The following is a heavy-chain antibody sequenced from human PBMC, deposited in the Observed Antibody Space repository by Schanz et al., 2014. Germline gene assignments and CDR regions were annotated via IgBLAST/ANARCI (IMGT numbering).Heavy chain of an antibody. V-gene: IGHV3-23*04. J-gene: IGHJ4*02. CDR1: GFTFSIYG. CDR3: ARGRIASQGVCMEF. CDR2: ISGSGGST. Sequence: EVQLVESGGGLVQPGGSLRLSCAASGFTFSIYGMSWVRQAPGKWLEWVSGISGSGGSTYDTDSVKGLLTISRDNSKDTLYLQMSGLTPEETAVYYCARGRIASQGVCMEFWGQGTLVTVSS. D-gene: IGHD3-10*01.